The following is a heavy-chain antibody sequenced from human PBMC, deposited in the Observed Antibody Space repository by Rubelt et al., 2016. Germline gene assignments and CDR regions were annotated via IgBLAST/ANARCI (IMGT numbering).Heavy chain of an antibody. D-gene: IGHD5-24*01. J-gene: IGHJ3*02. CDR1: GYTFTSYD. CDR2: MNPNSGNT. CDR3: ARRDGYNWDDAFDI. Sequence: QVQLVQSGAEVKKPGASVKVSCKASGYTFTSYDINWVRQAPGQGLEWMGWMNPNSGNTGYAQKFQGRVTMTRNTSISTAYMELSSLRAEDTAVYYCARRDGYNWDDAFDIWGQGTMVTVSS. V-gene: IGHV1-8*01.